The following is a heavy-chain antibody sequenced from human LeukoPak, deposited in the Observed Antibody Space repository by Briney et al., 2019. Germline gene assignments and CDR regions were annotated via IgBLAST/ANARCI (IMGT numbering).Heavy chain of an antibody. CDR2: IKSKSAGGTT. CDR3: AQGSGQYYEY. CDR1: GLTLSNVW. J-gene: IGHJ4*02. Sequence: PGGSLRLSCAVSGLTLSNVWMNWVRQAPEKGLEWVGRIKSKSAGGTTDFAAPVKGRFTISRDESKNTRYLQMNSLTSEDTAVYYCAQGSGQYYEYWGQGTLVTVSS. D-gene: IGHD3-22*01. V-gene: IGHV3-15*07.